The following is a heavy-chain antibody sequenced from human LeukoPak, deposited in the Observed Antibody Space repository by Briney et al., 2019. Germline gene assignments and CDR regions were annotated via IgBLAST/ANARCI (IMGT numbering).Heavy chain of an antibody. J-gene: IGHJ4*02. D-gene: IGHD1-7*01. CDR1: GYIFTSYW. CDR2: IYPDESDT. Sequence: GESLKISCKGSGYIFTSYWIGWVRQMPGKGLEWMGIIYPDESDTRYSPSFQGQVTISVDKSISTAYLQWSSLKASDTAMYYCAKSPLRTTGFDYWGQGTLVTVSS. CDR3: AKSPLRTTGFDY. V-gene: IGHV5-51*01.